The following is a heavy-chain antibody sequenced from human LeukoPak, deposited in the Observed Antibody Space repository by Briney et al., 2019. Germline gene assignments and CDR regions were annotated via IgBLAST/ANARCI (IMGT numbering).Heavy chain of an antibody. CDR3: AKNQEVNIVVVPDLNWFDP. Sequence: PGGSLRLSCAASGFTFSSYGMHWVRQAPGKGLEWVAFIRYDGSNKYYADSVKGRFTISRDNSKNTLYLQMNSLRAEDTAVYYCAKNQEVNIVVVPDLNWFDPWGQGTLATVSS. V-gene: IGHV3-30*02. J-gene: IGHJ5*02. CDR2: IRYDGSNK. D-gene: IGHD2-2*01. CDR1: GFTFSSYG.